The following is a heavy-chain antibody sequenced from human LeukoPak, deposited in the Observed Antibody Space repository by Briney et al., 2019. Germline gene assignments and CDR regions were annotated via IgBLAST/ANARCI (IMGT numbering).Heavy chain of an antibody. Sequence: RGSLRLSRAASGFALSSYVMSWVRQAPGKGLEWVSSISGVDGSPYYADSVKGRFTISRDNSKNTLHLQMNSLRAEDTAVYYWAKVVGSITMIVGVSWFDPGGQGTLVTVSS. CDR1: GFALSSYV. J-gene: IGHJ5*02. D-gene: IGHD3-22*01. CDR3: AKVVGSITMIVGVSWFDP. CDR2: ISGVDGSP. V-gene: IGHV3-23*01.